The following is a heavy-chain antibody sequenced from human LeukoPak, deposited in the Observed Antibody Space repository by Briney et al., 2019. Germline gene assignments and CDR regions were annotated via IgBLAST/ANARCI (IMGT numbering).Heavy chain of an antibody. J-gene: IGHJ5*02. V-gene: IGHV3-23*01. CDR3: AKDDEQWPAFDP. CDR1: GFTFDNYA. Sequence: GESLRLSCAASGFTFDNYAMIWVRQAPGKGLEWVSTISGSGGSTYYADSVKGRFTISRDNSKTTLYLQMNSLRADDTAVYYCAKDDEQWPAFDPWGQGTLVTVSS. D-gene: IGHD6-19*01. CDR2: ISGSGGST.